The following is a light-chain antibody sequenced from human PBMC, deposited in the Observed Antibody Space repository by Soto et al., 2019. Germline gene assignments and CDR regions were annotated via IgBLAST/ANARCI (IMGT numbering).Light chain of an antibody. J-gene: IGLJ1*01. Sequence: QSALTQSASVSGSPGQSITISCTGTSSDVGGYNYVSWYQQHPGKAPKLMIYEVTNRPSGVSNRFSGSKSGNTASLTISGLQAEDEADYYCCSYTSSSTSVFGTGTKLTVL. CDR3: CSYTSSSTSV. CDR2: EVT. V-gene: IGLV2-14*01. CDR1: SSDVGGYNY.